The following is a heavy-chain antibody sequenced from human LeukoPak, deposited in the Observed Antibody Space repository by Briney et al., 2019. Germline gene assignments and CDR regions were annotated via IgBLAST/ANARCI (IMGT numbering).Heavy chain of an antibody. CDR1: GFTFTSYS. D-gene: IGHD6-13*01. Sequence: PGGSLRLSCAASGFTFTSYSMNWVRQAPGKGLEWVSAISGSGGSTYYADSVKGRFPISRDNSKNTLYLQMNSLRAEDTAVYYCAKVRWQQLVDFDYWGQGTLVTVSS. CDR3: AKVRWQQLVDFDY. J-gene: IGHJ4*02. CDR2: ISGSGGST. V-gene: IGHV3-23*01.